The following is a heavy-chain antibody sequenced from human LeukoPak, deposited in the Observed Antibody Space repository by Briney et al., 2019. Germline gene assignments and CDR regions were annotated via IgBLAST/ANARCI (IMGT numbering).Heavy chain of an antibody. J-gene: IGHJ4*02. V-gene: IGHV3-48*03. CDR1: GFTLSSYE. Sequence: PGGSLRLSCAASGFTLSSYEMSWVRQAPGKGLEWVSYISGSGSTIYYADSVKGRFTISRDNAKNSLYLQMNSLRAEDTAVYYCARDTRDYDSSGYYGGGSFDYWGQGTLVTVSS. CDR2: ISGSGSTI. D-gene: IGHD3-22*01. CDR3: ARDTRDYDSSGYYGGGSFDY.